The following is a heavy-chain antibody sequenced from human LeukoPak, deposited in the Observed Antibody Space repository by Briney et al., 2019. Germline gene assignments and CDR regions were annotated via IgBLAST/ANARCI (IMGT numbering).Heavy chain of an antibody. CDR3: ARTIVVVNTTFDY. CDR2: IYYSGST. D-gene: IGHD2-21*01. Sequence: SQTLSLTCTVSGGSISSGGYYWSWIRQHPGKGLEWIGYIYYSGSTYYNPSLKSRVTISVDTSKNQFSLKLSSVTAADTAVYYCARTIVVVNTTFDYWGQGTLVTVSS. CDR1: GGSISSGGYY. J-gene: IGHJ4*02. V-gene: IGHV4-31*03.